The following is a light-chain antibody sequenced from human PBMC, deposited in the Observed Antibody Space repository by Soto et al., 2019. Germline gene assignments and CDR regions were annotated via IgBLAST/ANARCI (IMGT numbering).Light chain of an antibody. CDR1: QSISSY. V-gene: IGKV1-39*01. CDR2: AAS. Sequence: DIQMTQSPSSLSASVGDRFTITCRPSQSISSYLNWYQQKPGKAPKLLIYAASSLQSGVPSRFSGSGSGTDFTLTISSLQPEDFATYYCLQHNSYPRTFGQGTKVDIK. J-gene: IGKJ1*01. CDR3: LQHNSYPRT.